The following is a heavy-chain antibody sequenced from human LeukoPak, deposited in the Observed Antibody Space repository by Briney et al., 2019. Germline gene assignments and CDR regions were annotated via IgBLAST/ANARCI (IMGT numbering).Heavy chain of an antibody. D-gene: IGHD3-22*01. CDR2: INHSGST. CDR1: GGSFSGYY. J-gene: IGHJ4*02. V-gene: IGHV4-34*01. CDR3: ARESYYYDSSGYYYFDY. Sequence: SETLSLTCAVYGGSFSGYYWSWIRQPPGKGLEWIGEINHSGSTNYNPSLKSRVTISVDTSKNQFSLKLSSVTAADTAVYYCARESYYYDSSGYYYFDYWGQGTLVTVSS.